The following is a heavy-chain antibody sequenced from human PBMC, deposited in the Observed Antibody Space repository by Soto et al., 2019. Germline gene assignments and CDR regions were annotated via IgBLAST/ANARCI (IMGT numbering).Heavy chain of an antibody. V-gene: IGHV5-10-1*01. CDR3: ARADIVVVPAAREPFDI. CDR2: IDPSDSYA. J-gene: IGHJ3*02. CDR1: GYSFTSYW. D-gene: IGHD2-2*01. Sequence: PGESLKISCKGSGYSFTSYWISWVRQMPGKGLEWMGRIDPSDSYANYSPSFQGHVTISADQSISTAYLQWSSLKASDTAMYYCARADIVVVPAAREPFDIWGQGTMVTVSS.